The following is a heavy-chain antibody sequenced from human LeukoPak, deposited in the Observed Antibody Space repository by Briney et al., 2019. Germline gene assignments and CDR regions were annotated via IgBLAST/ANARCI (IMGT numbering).Heavy chain of an antibody. CDR2: INQDGSEK. V-gene: IGHV3-7*01. CDR1: GFTFSADW. CDR3: TTSLPHIVEVTTSDGGN. Sequence: GSLRLSCAPSGFTFSADWMSWVRQAPGKRLEWVASINQDGSEKYYVDSVKGRFTISRDNAGNSLYLQMNSLRAEDTAVYYCTTSLPHIVEVTTSDGGNWGQGTLVTVSS. D-gene: IGHD2-21*02. J-gene: IGHJ4*02.